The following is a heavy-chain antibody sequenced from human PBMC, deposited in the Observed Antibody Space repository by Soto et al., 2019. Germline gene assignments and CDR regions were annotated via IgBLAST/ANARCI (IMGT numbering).Heavy chain of an antibody. CDR1: GASIRSYN. V-gene: IGHV4-4*07. CDR2: LNIAGTI. J-gene: IGHJ2*01. Sequence: SETLSLTCSVSGASIRSYNWNWVRQSAGKGPEWVGRLNIAGTINYNPSLKSRITMSMDTSKNQISLHLRSVTAADTAMYYCARGRGEYTSSWFWYFSHWGHGTLVTVSS. D-gene: IGHD6-13*01. CDR3: ARGRGEYTSSWFWYFSH.